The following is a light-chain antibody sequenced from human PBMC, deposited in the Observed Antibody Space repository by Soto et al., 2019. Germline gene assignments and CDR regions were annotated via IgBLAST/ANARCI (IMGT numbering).Light chain of an antibody. Sequence: QSVLTQPPSVSGAPGQTVSISCTGSSSNLGTGYDVHWYQQFPGRAPKLLIYADNKRPSGVPDRISGSKSGTSASLAMAGLQDEDEANYYCQSYDVSLSAWVFGGGTKLTVL. J-gene: IGLJ3*02. CDR1: SSNLGTGYD. CDR2: ADN. V-gene: IGLV1-40*01. CDR3: QSYDVSLSAWV.